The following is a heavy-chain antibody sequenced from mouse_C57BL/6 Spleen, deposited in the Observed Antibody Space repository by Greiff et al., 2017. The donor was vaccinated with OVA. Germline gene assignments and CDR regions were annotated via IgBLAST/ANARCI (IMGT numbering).Heavy chain of an antibody. J-gene: IGHJ4*01. D-gene: IGHD1-1*01. Sequence: VKLQESGAELVKPGASVKLSCKASGYTFTEYTIHWVKQRSGQGLEWIGWFYPGSGSIKYNEKFKDKATLTADKSSSTVYMELSRLTSEDSAVYFCARHEGEGRITTVEDAMDYWGQGTSVTVSS. CDR2: FYPGSGSI. CDR1: GYTFTEYT. V-gene: IGHV1-62-2*01. CDR3: ARHEGEGRITTVEDAMDY.